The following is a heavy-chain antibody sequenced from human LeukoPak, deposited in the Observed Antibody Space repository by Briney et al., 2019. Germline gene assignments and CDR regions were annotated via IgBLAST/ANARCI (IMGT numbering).Heavy chain of an antibody. CDR3: ATDLHYGAPNGT. CDR1: GYTLTELS. J-gene: IGHJ4*02. CDR2: FDPEDGET. D-gene: IGHD4-17*01. V-gene: IGHV1-24*01. Sequence: GASVKVSCKVSGYTLTELSMHWVRQAPGKGLEWMGGFDPEDGETIYAQKFQGRVTMTEDTSTDTAYMELSSLRSEDTAVYYCATDLHYGAPNGTWGQGTLVTVCS.